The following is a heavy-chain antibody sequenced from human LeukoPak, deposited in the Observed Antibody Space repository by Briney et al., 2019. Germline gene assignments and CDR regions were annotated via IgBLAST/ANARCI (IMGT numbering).Heavy chain of an antibody. V-gene: IGHV5-51*01. CDR3: ARQNDFRLDY. CDR1: GYTFSSYW. CDR2: IYPGDSDT. D-gene: IGHD3-3*01. J-gene: IGHJ4*02. Sequence: GESLQISCQGSGYTFSSYWIGWVRQMPGKGLEWMGIIYPGDSDTRYSPSLQGQVTISVDTSIGTAYLQWSSLKASDTAIYYCARQNDFRLDYWGQGTLVTVSS.